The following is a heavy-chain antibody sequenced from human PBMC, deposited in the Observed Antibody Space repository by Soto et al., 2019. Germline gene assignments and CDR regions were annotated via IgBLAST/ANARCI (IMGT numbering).Heavy chain of an antibody. CDR3: ARSPGGWLYYSDY. CDR2: INAGNGNT. V-gene: IGHV1-3*05. Sequence: QVQLVQSGAEEKKPGASVKVSCKASGYTFTSYAMHWVRQAPGQRLEWMGWINAGNGNTKYSQKFQGRVTITRDTSASTAYIELSSLRSEDTAVYYCARSPGGWLYYSDYWGQGTLVTVSS. J-gene: IGHJ4*02. D-gene: IGHD6-19*01. CDR1: GYTFTSYA.